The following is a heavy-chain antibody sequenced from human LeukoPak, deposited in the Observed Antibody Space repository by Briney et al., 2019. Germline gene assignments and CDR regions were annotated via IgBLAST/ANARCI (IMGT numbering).Heavy chain of an antibody. J-gene: IGHJ6*04. CDR2: IYYSGST. Sequence: SETLSLTCTVSGGSISSGDYYWSWIRRPPGKGLEWIGYIYYSGSTYYNPSLKSRVTISVDTSKNQFSLKLSSVTAADTAVYYCARDGVTIFGVVWGKGTTVTVSS. CDR1: GGSISSGDYY. CDR3: ARDGVTIFGVV. V-gene: IGHV4-30-4*01. D-gene: IGHD3-3*01.